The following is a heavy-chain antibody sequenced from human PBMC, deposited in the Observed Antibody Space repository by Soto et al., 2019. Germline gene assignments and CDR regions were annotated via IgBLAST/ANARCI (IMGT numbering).Heavy chain of an antibody. CDR3: ASNYAYAEGYYWYGIDV. CDR1: GGTFIIYA. J-gene: IGHJ6*02. D-gene: IGHD3-16*01. V-gene: IGHV1-69*01. CDR2: IIPIFGTA. Sequence: LLKLSCKAAGGTFIIYAISWLRQTTGQGLEWMGGIIPIFGTANYAQKFQGRVTITADESTSTAYMELSSLRSEDTAVYYCASNYAYAEGYYWYGIDVWGQGTTVTVSS.